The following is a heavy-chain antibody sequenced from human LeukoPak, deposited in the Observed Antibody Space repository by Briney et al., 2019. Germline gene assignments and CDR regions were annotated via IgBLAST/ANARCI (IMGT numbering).Heavy chain of an antibody. V-gene: IGHV3-21*01. Sequence: GGSLRLSCAASGFTFSSYSMNRVRQAPGKGLEWVSSISSSSSYIYYADSVKGRFTISRDNAKNSLYLQMNSLRAEDTAVYYCARSDCSSTSCYVEQYAFDIWGQGTMVTVSS. J-gene: IGHJ3*02. CDR1: GFTFSSYS. CDR3: ARSDCSSTSCYVEQYAFDI. D-gene: IGHD2-2*01. CDR2: ISSSSSYI.